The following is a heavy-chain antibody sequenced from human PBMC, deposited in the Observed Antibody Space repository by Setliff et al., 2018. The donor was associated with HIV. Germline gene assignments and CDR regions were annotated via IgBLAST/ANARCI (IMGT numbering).Heavy chain of an antibody. CDR1: GVSTSSSSYY. V-gene: IGHV4-39*07. J-gene: IGHJ4*02. Sequence: SETLSLTCIVSGVSTSSSSYYWGWIRQPPGKGLEWIGYIYYSGNTYNPSLKSRVTISVDTSRNQFSLKLTSMTAADTSVYYCACRYYDLWSNYYTGIPYWGQGTLVTVSS. D-gene: IGHD3-3*01. CDR2: IYYSGNT. CDR3: ACRYYDLWSNYYTGIPY.